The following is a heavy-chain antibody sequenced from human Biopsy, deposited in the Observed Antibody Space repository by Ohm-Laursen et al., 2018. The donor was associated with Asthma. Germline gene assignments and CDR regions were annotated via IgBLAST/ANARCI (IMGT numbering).Heavy chain of an antibody. J-gene: IGHJ2*01. CDR3: ARAVSSSSYWYFDL. CDR1: GDAMSTSGSY. D-gene: IGHD6-6*01. V-gene: IGHV4-39*02. CDR2: IYYSGRT. Sequence: SDTLSLTCIVSGDAMSTSGSYWGWIRQSPGKGLEWIGGIYYSGRTYYNSSLESRVTISADTSKNHFSLKVTSVTAADTAVYYCARAVSSSSYWYFDLWGRGDLVTVSS.